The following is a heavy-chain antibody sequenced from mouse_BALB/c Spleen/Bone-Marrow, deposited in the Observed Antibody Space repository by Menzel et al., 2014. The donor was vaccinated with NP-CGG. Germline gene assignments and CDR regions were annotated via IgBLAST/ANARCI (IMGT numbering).Heavy chain of an antibody. Sequence: QVQLQQSGAELVRPGSSVKISCKASGYAFSNYWMNWVKRRPGQGLEWIGQIYPGDGDTNYSGKFKGKATLTADKSSSTAYMQLSSLTSEDSAVYFCARGRGWYFDYWGQGTTLTVSS. CDR1: GYAFSNYW. J-gene: IGHJ2*01. CDR3: ARGRGWYFDY. D-gene: IGHD2-3*01. CDR2: IYPGDGDT. V-gene: IGHV1-80*01.